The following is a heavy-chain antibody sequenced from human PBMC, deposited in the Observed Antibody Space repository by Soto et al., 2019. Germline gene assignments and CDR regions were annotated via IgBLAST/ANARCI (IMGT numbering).Heavy chain of an antibody. CDR2: ISPSTSHI. D-gene: IGHD2-15*01. V-gene: IGHV3-21*01. CDR3: SGCSGGACHQHYGMDV. Sequence: EVHLVESGGGLVKPGGSLRLSCAVSGFTFSTCTMNWVRQAPGKGLEWVSSISPSTSHIYYADSVKGRFTISRDNAKNSLLLQMNSLRAEDTAVYYCSGCSGGACHQHYGMDVWGQGTTVTVSS. J-gene: IGHJ6*02. CDR1: GFTFSTCT.